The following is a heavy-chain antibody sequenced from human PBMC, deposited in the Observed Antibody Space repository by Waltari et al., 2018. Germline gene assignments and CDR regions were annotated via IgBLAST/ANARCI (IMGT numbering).Heavy chain of an antibody. CDR1: EFTLGSYW. J-gene: IGHJ3*01. V-gene: IGHV3-7*03. D-gene: IGHD3-22*01. CDR3: ARGRFYYDSTGYYHFAV. Sequence: EVQLVESGGGLVQPGGSLRLSCVASEFTLGSYWMSWVRQAPVKGLEWVANINQAGSEKYYVDSVRGRFSISRDNAKSSLYLQMNSLRAEDTAVYYCARGRFYYDSTGYYHFAVWGQGTMVTVSS. CDR2: INQAGSEK.